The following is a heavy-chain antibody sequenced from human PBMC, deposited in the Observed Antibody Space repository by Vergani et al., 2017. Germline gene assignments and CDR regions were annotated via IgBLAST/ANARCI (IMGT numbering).Heavy chain of an antibody. Sequence: EVQLVESGGGLVQPGGSLRLSCAASGFTFSSYWMSWVRQAPGKGLEGVANIKQDGSEKYYVDSVKGRFTISRDNAKNSLYLQMNSLRAEDTAVYYCARARYYDSSGYSYAFDIWGQGTVVTVSS. D-gene: IGHD3-22*01. V-gene: IGHV3-7*01. CDR3: ARARYYDSSGYSYAFDI. J-gene: IGHJ3*02. CDR2: IKQDGSEK. CDR1: GFTFSSYW.